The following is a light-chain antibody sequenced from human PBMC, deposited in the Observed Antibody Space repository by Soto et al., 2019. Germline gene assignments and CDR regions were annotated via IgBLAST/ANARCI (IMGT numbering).Light chain of an antibody. CDR1: QSVRRN. J-gene: IGKJ1*01. CDR2: GAS. Sequence: EIVMTQSPATLSVSPGERATLSCRASQSVRRNLAWYQQKPGQAPRLLIYGASTRATGIPARFSGSGSGTELTLTISSLQSEDFAVYYCQQYNNWPPGTFGQGTKVEIK. V-gene: IGKV3-15*01. CDR3: QQYNNWPPGT.